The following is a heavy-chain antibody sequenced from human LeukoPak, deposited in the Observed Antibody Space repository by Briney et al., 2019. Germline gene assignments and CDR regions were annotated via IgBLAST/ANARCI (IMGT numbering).Heavy chain of an antibody. V-gene: IGHV3-33*01. Sequence: PGGSLRLSFTASGFTFSNFGLHWVRRAPGKGLDWVAVIWYDGSNKFYADSVKGRFTISRDNSKNTLYLQMNSLRAEDTAVYYCARASGSYCPYWGQGTLVTVSS. CDR1: GFTFSNFG. D-gene: IGHD1-26*01. CDR2: IWYDGSNK. J-gene: IGHJ4*02. CDR3: ARASGSYCPY.